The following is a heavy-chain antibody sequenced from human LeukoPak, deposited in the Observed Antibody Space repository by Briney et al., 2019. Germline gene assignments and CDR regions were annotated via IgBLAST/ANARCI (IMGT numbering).Heavy chain of an antibody. D-gene: IGHD3-22*01. CDR1: GFTVSSNS. V-gene: IGHV3-21*01. CDR2: IRSSANYI. Sequence: SPGGSLRLSCTVSGFTVSSNSMSWVRQAPGKGLEWVSSIRSSANYINYADSVKGRFTISRDNAKNSLFLQMNSLRAEDTAIYYCARDSLTLIVGRQRRGLDYWGQGTLVTVSS. CDR3: ARDSLTLIVGRQRRGLDY. J-gene: IGHJ4*02.